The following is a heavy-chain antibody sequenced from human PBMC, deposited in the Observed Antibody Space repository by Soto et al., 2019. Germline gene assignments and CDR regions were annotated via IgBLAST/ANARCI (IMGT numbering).Heavy chain of an antibody. CDR2: IYYGGSA. Sequence: SETLSLTCTVSGGSISSSSYYWGWIRQPPGKGLEWLGSIYYGGSAYYNPSLKSRVTISVDTSRTQFSLKLSSVTAADTAVYYCATYRIFGVVIDYWGQGTLVTSPQ. V-gene: IGHV4-39*01. D-gene: IGHD3-3*02. CDR1: GGSISSSSYY. CDR3: ATYRIFGVVIDY. J-gene: IGHJ4*02.